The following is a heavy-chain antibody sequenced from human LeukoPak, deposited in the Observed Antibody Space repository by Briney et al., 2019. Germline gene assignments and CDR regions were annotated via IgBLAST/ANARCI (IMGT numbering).Heavy chain of an antibody. D-gene: IGHD6-13*01. J-gene: IGHJ4*02. Sequence: GGSLRLSCAASGFTFSSYAMSWVRQAPGKGLEWVSYISSSSSTIYYADSVKGRFTISRDNAKNSLYLQMNSLRAEDTAVYYCARVDSSWSFDYWGQGTLVTVSS. CDR1: GFTFSSYA. CDR2: ISSSSSTI. CDR3: ARVDSSWSFDY. V-gene: IGHV3-48*01.